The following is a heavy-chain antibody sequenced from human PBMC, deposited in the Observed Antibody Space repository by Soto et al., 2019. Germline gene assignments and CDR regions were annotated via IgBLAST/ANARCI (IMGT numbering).Heavy chain of an antibody. CDR3: AIDVGYVDTAMVRMVYYFDY. V-gene: IGHV3-21*01. CDR2: ISSSSSYI. CDR1: GFTFSSYS. Sequence: GGSLRLSCAASGFTFSSYSMNWVRQAPGKGLEWVSSISSSSSYIYYADSVKGRFTISRDNAKNSLYLQMNSLRAEDTALYSCAIDVGYVDTAMVRMVYYFDYWGQGTLVTVSS. J-gene: IGHJ4*02. D-gene: IGHD5-18*01.